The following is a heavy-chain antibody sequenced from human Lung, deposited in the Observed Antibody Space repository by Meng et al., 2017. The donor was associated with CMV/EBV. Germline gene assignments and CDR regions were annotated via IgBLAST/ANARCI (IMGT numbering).Heavy chain of an antibody. Sequence: QPQLAQSGAAVEKPGXSANVSCKASCYSFSTFGISWVRQVPGQRLEWVGWSSTRYGQTRYAKNLQGRVILSTDTSTNTAYMTLRDLTFDDTAVYFCARESERFGELYDYWGQGTLVNVSS. J-gene: IGHJ4*02. D-gene: IGHD3-10*01. CDR2: SSTRYGQT. CDR3: ARESERFGELYDY. V-gene: IGHV1-18*01. CDR1: CYSFSTFG.